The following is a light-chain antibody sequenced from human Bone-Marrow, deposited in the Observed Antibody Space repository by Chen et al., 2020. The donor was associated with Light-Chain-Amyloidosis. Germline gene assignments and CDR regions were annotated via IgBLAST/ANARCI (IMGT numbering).Light chain of an antibody. CDR1: DLPTKY. Sequence: SYELTQPPSVSVSPGQTARITCSGDDLPTKYAYWYQQKPGQAPVLVIHRDTGRPSGISERFSVSSSGTTATLTISGVQAEDEADYHCQSADSSGTYEVIFGGGTKLTVL. CDR3: QSADSSGTYEVI. J-gene: IGLJ2*01. V-gene: IGLV3-25*03. CDR2: RDT.